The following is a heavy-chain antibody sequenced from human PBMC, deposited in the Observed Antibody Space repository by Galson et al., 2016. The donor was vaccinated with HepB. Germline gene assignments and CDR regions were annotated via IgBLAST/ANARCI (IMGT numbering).Heavy chain of an antibody. CDR2: ISYDGDNK. V-gene: IGHV3-30-3*01. J-gene: IGHJ4*02. CDR1: GFTFSSYA. Sequence: SLRLSCAASGFTFSSYAMHWVRQAPGKGLEWVAVISYDGDNKYFAGSVKGRFTISRENSYNTLYLQMKSLRPDDTAVSYCAKAVGGSSVSLPDYWGQGALVPVSS. CDR3: AKAVGGSSVSLPDY. D-gene: IGHD1-26*01.